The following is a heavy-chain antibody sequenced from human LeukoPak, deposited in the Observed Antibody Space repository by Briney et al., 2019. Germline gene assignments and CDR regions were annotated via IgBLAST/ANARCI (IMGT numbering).Heavy chain of an antibody. CDR3: ARGNYYDSSDENDY. J-gene: IGHJ4*02. CDR2: IRYHGSNI. V-gene: IGHV3-30*02. CDR1: GFTFSSYG. D-gene: IGHD3-22*01. Sequence: GGSLRLSCAASGFTFSSYGMHWVRQAPGKGLEWVAYIRYHGSNINYADSVKGRFTISRDNSKDTLFLQMSSLTTEDTAVYYCARGNYYDSSDENDYWGQGTLVTVSS.